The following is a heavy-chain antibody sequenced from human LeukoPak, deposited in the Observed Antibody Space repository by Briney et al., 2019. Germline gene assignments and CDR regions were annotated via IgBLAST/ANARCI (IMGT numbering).Heavy chain of an antibody. D-gene: IGHD6-6*01. CDR1: GGSFSGYY. CDR3: ARRDRAAPHSFDP. J-gene: IGHJ5*02. CDR2: INHSGST. Sequence: ASETLSLTCAVYGGSFSGYYWSWIRQPPGKGLKWIGEINHSGSTNYNPSLKSRVTISVDTSKNQFSLKLSSVTAADTAVYYCARRDRAAPHSFDPWGQGTLVTVSS. V-gene: IGHV4-34*01.